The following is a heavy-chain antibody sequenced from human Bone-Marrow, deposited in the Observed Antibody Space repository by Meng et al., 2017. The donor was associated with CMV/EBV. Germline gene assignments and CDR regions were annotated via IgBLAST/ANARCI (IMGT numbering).Heavy chain of an antibody. V-gene: IGHV3-74*01. CDR1: GFTFSSYW. D-gene: IGHD3-22*01. Sequence: GGSLRLSCAASGFTFSSYWMHWVRQGPGKGLVWVSRINSDGSTTTYADFVKGRFTISRDNAKNTLFLQMNSLRAEDTAVYYCAHYDRSGLHACDVGGQGRMVNV. CDR2: INSDGSTT. CDR3: AHYDRSGLHACDV. J-gene: IGHJ3*01.